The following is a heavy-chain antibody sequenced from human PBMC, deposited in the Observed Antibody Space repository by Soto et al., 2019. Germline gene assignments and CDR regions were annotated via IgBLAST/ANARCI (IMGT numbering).Heavy chain of an antibody. CDR2: INAGNGNT. D-gene: IGHD2-21*01. V-gene: IGHV1-3*01. CDR3: DSSIVVVNAADY. CDR1: GYTFTSYA. J-gene: IGHJ4*02. Sequence: ASVKVSCKASGYTFTSYAMHWVRQARGQRLEWMGWINAGNGNTKYSQKFQGRVTITRDTSASTAYMELSSLRSEDTAVHYCDSSIVVVNAADYWGQGTLVTVSS.